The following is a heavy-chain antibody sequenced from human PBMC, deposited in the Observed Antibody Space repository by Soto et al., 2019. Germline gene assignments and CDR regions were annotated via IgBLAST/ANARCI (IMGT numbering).Heavy chain of an antibody. CDR2: RYYTGTT. D-gene: IGHD2-2*01. J-gene: IGHJ6*04. V-gene: IGHV4-61*01. CDR3: ARTFCSTTSCQVQGMGV. CDR1: GDSVSSGSYY. Sequence: QVQLQESGPGLVKPSETLSLTCTVSGDSVSSGSYYWTWIRQPPGKGLEWIGYRYYTGTTNYNPSRTSRVTMSLDTASNQFSLRLSSVTAADTAVYFCARTFCSTTSCQVQGMGVWGKGTSVSV.